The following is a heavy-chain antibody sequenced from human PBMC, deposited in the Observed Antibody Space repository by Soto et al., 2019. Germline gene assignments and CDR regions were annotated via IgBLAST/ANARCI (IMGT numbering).Heavy chain of an antibody. CDR3: ARELTFYYDSRGYDAFDI. D-gene: IGHD3-22*01. CDR1: GFTFSSYA. J-gene: IGHJ3*02. V-gene: IGHV3-30-3*01. CDR2: ISYDGSNK. Sequence: PGGSLRLSCAASGFTFSSYAMHWVRQAPGKGLEWVAVISYDGSNKYYADSVKGRFTISRDNSKNTLYLQMNSLRAEDTAVYYCARELTFYYDSRGYDAFDIWGQGTMVTVSS.